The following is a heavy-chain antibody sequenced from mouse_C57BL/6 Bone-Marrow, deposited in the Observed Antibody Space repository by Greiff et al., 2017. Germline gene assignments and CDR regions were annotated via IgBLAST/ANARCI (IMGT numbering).Heavy chain of an antibody. J-gene: IGHJ2*01. V-gene: IGHV1-50*01. Sequence: QVQLQQPGAELVMPGASVKLSCKASGYTFTSYWMHCVKQRPGQGLEWIGELDPSDSYTNYNQKFKGKATLTVDTSSSTAYMQLSSQTSEDSAVYYCARWGLYYFDYWGKGTTLTVSS. CDR1: GYTFTSYW. CDR3: ARWGLYYFDY. CDR2: LDPSDSYT.